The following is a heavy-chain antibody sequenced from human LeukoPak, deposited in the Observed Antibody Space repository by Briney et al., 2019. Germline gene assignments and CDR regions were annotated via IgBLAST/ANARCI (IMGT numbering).Heavy chain of an antibody. D-gene: IGHD1-1*01. J-gene: IGHJ4*02. Sequence: GGSLRLSCAASGFTVSSNYMSWVRQAAGKGLEWVSVIYSCGSTYYADSWKGRITNSRDNSNNTLYLQMNSLKAEDTAVYYCARDRTTGTTCLDYWGQGTLVTVSS. CDR3: ARDRTTGTTCLDY. V-gene: IGHV3-66*01. CDR2: IYSCGST. CDR1: GFTVSSNY.